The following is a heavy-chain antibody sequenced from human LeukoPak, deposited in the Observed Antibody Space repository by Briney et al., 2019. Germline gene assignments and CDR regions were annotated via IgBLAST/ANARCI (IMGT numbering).Heavy chain of an antibody. Sequence: GGSLRLSCAASGFTFSSYSMNWVRQAPGKGLEWVSSISSSSSYIYYADSVKGRFTISRDNANNSLYLQMNSLRAEDTAVYYCARDLSVVEYYYYGMDVWGQGTTVTVSS. J-gene: IGHJ6*02. CDR2: ISSSSSYI. CDR1: GFTFSSYS. D-gene: IGHD2-15*01. V-gene: IGHV3-21*01. CDR3: ARDLSVVEYYYYGMDV.